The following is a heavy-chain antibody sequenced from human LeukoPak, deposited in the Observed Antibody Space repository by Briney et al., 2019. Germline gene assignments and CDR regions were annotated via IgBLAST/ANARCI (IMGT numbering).Heavy chain of an antibody. D-gene: IGHD5-12*01. V-gene: IGHV5-51*01. CDR1: GYRFTTDY. CDR2: IYPDDSET. Sequence: GESLKISCKASGYRFTTDYIGWVRQMPGKGLEWMGIIYPDDSETNYSPSFQGQVTISADKSISTAYLQWSSLKASDTAMYYCARQSGYSGYDSGGLDYWGQGTLVTVSS. J-gene: IGHJ4*02. CDR3: ARQSGYSGYDSGGLDY.